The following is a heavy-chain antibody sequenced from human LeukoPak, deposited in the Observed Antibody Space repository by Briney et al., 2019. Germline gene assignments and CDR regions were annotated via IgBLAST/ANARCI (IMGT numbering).Heavy chain of an antibody. CDR2: IHHSGST. J-gene: IGHJ4*02. D-gene: IGHD2-15*01. Sequence: SETLSLTCTVSGYSISSGYYWGWIRQPPEKGLEWIGSIHHSGSTYYNPSLKSRVTISVDTSKNLFSLNMSSVTAADTAVYYCARLIYCSGGNCNLGYFDYWGQGTLVTVSS. CDR3: ARLIYCSGGNCNLGYFDY. V-gene: IGHV4-38-2*02. CDR1: GYSISSGYY.